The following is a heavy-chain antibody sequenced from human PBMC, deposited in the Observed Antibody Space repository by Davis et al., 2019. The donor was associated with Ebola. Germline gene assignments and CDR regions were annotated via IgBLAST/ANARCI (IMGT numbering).Heavy chain of an antibody. CDR2: INHSGST. D-gene: IGHD1-26*01. Sequence: MPSETLSLTCAVYGGSFSGYYWSWIRQPPGKGLEWIGEINHSGSTNYNPSLKSRVTISVDTSKNQFSLKLSSVTAADTAVYYCARDHSLSSGSSYYYYGMDVWGKGTTVTVSS. CDR1: GGSFSGYY. J-gene: IGHJ6*04. CDR3: ARDHSLSSGSSYYYYGMDV. V-gene: IGHV4-34*01.